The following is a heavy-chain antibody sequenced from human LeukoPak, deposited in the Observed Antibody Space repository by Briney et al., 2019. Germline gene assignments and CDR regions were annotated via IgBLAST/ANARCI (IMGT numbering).Heavy chain of an antibody. V-gene: IGHV4-59*11. CDR2: IYDSWNT. CDR3: ARDQIGYGLDY. J-gene: IGHJ4*02. CDR1: SGSINNHY. Sequence: PSETLSLTCIVSSGSINNHYWSWIRQPPGKGLEWIGYIYDSWNTNYNPSLQSRVTISMDASRNQFSLNLTSVTAADTAVYCARDQIGYGLDYWGQGILVTVSS. D-gene: IGHD5-18*01.